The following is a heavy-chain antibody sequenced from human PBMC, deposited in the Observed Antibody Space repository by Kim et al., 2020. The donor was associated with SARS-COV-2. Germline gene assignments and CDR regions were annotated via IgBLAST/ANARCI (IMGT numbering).Heavy chain of an antibody. CDR3: THLSRDYGGLQG. CDR1: GGPLSDYL. J-gene: IGHJ1*01. V-gene: IGHV4-34*03. Sequence: SETLSLTCAVHGGPLSDYLWEWIRQTPGKGLEWVGHINHNGGINYRTSLRSRLTLSVDTSKNQLSLRLTSVTAADTAVYYCTHLSRDYGGLQGWGQGTPVIVSA. CDR2: INHNGGI. D-gene: IGHD4-17*01.